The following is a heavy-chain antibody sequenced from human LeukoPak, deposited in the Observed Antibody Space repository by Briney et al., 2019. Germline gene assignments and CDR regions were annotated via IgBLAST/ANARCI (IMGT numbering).Heavy chain of an antibody. J-gene: IGHJ4*02. D-gene: IGHD3-10*01. CDR3: TLIQGWGSGSYYRDF. Sequence: GGSLRLSCAASGLSISNDWMSWVRQAPGKGLEWVARVESKRAGETTDYAAPVKGRFTISRDDSKNTLYLQMNSLKTEDTAVYYCTLIQGWGSGSYYRDFWGQGTLATVSS. V-gene: IGHV3-15*04. CDR2: VESKRAGETT. CDR1: GLSISNDW.